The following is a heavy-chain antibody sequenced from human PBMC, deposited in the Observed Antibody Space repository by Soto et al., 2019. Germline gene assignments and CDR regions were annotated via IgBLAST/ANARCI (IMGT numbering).Heavy chain of an antibody. CDR3: ARAGRITMIVVVPFGAFDI. J-gene: IGHJ3*02. CDR1: GCTFTSYY. D-gene: IGHD3-22*01. CDR2: INPSGGST. Sequence: GASVKVSCKASGCTFTSYYMHWVRQAPGQGLEWMGIINPSGGSTSYAQKFQGRVTMTRDTSTSTVYMELSSLRSEDTAVYYCARAGRITMIVVVPFGAFDIWGQGTMVTVSS. V-gene: IGHV1-46*01.